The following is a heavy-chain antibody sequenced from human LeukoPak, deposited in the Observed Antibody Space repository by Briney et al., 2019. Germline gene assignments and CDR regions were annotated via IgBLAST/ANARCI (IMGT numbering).Heavy chain of an antibody. CDR1: GGSISSSSYY. V-gene: IGHV4-39*01. CDR3: ARRARQWKGFDY. J-gene: IGHJ4*02. Sequence: PSETLSLTCTVSGGSISSSSYYWGWIRQPPGKGLEWIGSIYYSGSTYYNPSLKSRVTISVDTSKNQFSLKLSSVTAADTAVYYCARRARQWKGFDYWGQGTLVTVSS. D-gene: IGHD6-19*01. CDR2: IYYSGST.